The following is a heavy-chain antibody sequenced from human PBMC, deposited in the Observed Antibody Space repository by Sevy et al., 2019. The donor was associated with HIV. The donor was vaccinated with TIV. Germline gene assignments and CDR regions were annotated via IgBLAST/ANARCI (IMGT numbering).Heavy chain of an antibody. CDR1: GGSISSSNW. CDR3: ARGAVKAGYSSSWFDY. Sequence: SESLSLTCAVSGGSISSSNWWSWVRHPPGKGLEWIGEIYRSGSTNYNPSLKSRVTISVDKSKNQFSLKLSSVTAADTAVYYCARGAVKAGYSSSWFDYWGQGTLVTVSS. D-gene: IGHD6-13*01. V-gene: IGHV4-4*02. CDR2: IYRSGST. J-gene: IGHJ4*02.